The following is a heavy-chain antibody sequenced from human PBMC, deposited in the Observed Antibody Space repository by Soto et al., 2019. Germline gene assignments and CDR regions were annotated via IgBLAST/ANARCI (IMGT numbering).Heavy chain of an antibody. CDR2: IDPSDSDT. CDR1: GYSFTSYW. V-gene: IGHV5-10-1*04. D-gene: IGHD3-16*01. Sequence: GESLKISCKGSGYSFTSYWISWVRQMPGKGLEWMGRIDPSDSDTRYSPSFQGQVTISADKSISTAYLQWSSLKASDTAMYYCARLSITGVGEYYGMDVWGQGTTVTVSS. CDR3: ARLSITGVGEYYGMDV. J-gene: IGHJ6*02.